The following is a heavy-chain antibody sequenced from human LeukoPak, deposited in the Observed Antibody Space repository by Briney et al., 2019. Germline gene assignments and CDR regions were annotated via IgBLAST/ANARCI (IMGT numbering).Heavy chain of an antibody. J-gene: IGHJ4*02. CDR2: ISSSGSTK. CDR1: GFTFSSYA. V-gene: IGHV3-48*04. D-gene: IGHD3-10*01. CDR3: AKSAVRGVIGY. Sequence: GGSLRLSCAASGFTFSSYAMNWVRQAPGKGLEWVSYISSSGSTKYYADSVKGRFTISRDNAKNSLYLQMNSLRAEDTAVYYCAKSAVRGVIGYWGQGTLVTVSS.